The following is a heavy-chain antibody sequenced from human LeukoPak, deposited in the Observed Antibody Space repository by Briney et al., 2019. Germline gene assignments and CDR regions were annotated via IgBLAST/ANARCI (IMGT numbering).Heavy chain of an antibody. D-gene: IGHD3-22*01. J-gene: IGHJ4*02. CDR2: IYYRGST. Sequence: SETRSLTCTVSGRFISSYYGGWIRQPPGKGREWLGYIYYRGSTNYNPSLRGRVTISVDTSKDQFALKRGSVTGPDPACNYLGSDLAGSTGYYTPDYWGGGTLVPVSS. V-gene: IGHV4-59*01. CDR3: GSDLAGSTGYYTPDY. CDR1: GRFISSYY.